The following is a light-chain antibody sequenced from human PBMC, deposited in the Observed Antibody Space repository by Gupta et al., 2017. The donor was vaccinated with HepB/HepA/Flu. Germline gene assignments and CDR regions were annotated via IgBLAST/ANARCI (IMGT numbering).Light chain of an antibody. V-gene: IGLV1-47*01. CDR1: SSNIGSNY. J-gene: IGLJ2*01. CDR2: RNN. Sequence: QSVLTQPPSASGTPGQRVTISCSGSSSNIGSNYVYWYQQLPGTAPKLLIYRNNQRPSGFPDRFSGSKSGTSASLAISGLRSEDEADYHCAAWYDSLSGPVFGGGTKLTVL. CDR3: AAWYDSLSGPV.